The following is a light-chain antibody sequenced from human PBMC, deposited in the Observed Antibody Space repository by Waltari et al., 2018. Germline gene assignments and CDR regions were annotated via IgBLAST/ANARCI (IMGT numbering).Light chain of an antibody. CDR2: GAS. CDR1: PRVSSTY. Sequence: EIVLTQSPGTLSLSPGERATLSCRPFPRVSSTYLAWDQQKPGQAPRLLIHGASSRATGIPDRFSGSGSGTDFTLTISRLEPEDFAVYYCQQYGSSLFGTFGPGTKVDIK. V-gene: IGKV3-20*01. CDR3: QQYGSSLFGT. J-gene: IGKJ3*01.